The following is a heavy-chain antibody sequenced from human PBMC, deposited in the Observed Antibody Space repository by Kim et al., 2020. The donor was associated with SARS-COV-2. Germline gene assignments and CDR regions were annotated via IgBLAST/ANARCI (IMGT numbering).Heavy chain of an antibody. J-gene: IGHJ5*02. Sequence: PSLKSRVTISVDTSKNQFSLKLSSVTAADTAVYYCARRNYGSGSFSWFDPWGQGTLVTVSS. CDR3: ARRNYGSGSFSWFDP. D-gene: IGHD3-10*01. V-gene: IGHV4-39*01.